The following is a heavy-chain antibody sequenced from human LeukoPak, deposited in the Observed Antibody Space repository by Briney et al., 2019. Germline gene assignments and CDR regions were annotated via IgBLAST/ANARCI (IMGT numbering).Heavy chain of an antibody. V-gene: IGHV4-61*02. D-gene: IGHD6-19*01. J-gene: IGHJ4*02. CDR3: ARGKVVAGTPGQNSWDS. CDR1: GGSISSGSYY. CDR2: IYTSGST. Sequence: PSQTLSLTCTVSGGSISSGSYYWSWIRQPAGKGLGWIGRIYTSGSTNYNPSLKSRVTISVDTSKNQFSLKLSSVTAADTAVYYCARGKVVAGTPGQNSWDSWGQGTLVTVSS.